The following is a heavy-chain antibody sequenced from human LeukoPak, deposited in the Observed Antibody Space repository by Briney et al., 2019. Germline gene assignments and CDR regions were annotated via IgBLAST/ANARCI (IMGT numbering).Heavy chain of an antibody. J-gene: IGHJ4*02. D-gene: IGHD2-2*02. Sequence: GGSLRLSCAASGFTFSPYSMNWVRQAPGKGLEWVSSISSSSSYKFYSDSVKGRFTISRDDAGNSLDLQMNSLRAEDTAVYYCARSYCSSSTCYRIFDDWGQGTLVTVSS. CDR1: GFTFSPYS. CDR3: ARSYCSSSTCYRIFDD. V-gene: IGHV3-21*01. CDR2: ISSSSSYK.